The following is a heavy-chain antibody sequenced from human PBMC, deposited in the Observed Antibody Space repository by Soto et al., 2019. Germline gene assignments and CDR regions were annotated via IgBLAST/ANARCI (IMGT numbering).Heavy chain of an antibody. CDR1: GASISSSSYS. D-gene: IGHD6-19*01. V-gene: IGHV4-39*01. Sequence: PSETLSLTCTVSGASISSSSYSWGSIRQPPGKGLEWIGSIFYSGSTYYNPSLKSRVTISVDTSKNQFSLKLSSVTAADTAVYYCARHGGSGVDYWGQGTLVTVSS. CDR3: ARHGGSGVDY. CDR2: IFYSGST. J-gene: IGHJ4*02.